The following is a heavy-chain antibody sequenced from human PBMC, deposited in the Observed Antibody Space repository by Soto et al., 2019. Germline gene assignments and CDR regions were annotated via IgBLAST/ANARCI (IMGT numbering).Heavy chain of an antibody. V-gene: IGHV3-21*01. Sequence: GGSLRLSCASSGFTFSTYTMNWVRQAPGKGLEWVSSINGRGNYIYYAESVKGRFTISRDNAKNSLYPQVDRLRAEDTALYYCVREDGKVGTNSAFDYWGLGALVTVSS. CDR3: VREDGKVGTNSAFDY. D-gene: IGHD1-26*01. CDR2: INGRGNYI. CDR1: GFTFSTYT. J-gene: IGHJ4*02.